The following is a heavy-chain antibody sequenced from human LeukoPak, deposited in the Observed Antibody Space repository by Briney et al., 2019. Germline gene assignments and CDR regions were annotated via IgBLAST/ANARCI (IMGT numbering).Heavy chain of an antibody. CDR1: GGSISSYY. CDR3: ARDNRRFDP. CDR2: IYYSGST. J-gene: IGHJ5*02. D-gene: IGHD1-14*01. Sequence: SETLSLTCTVSGGSISSYYWSWIRQPPGKGLEWIGYIYYSGSTNYNPSLKSRVTISVDKSKNQFSLKLSSVTAADTAVYYCARDNRRFDPWGQGTLVTVSS. V-gene: IGHV4-59*12.